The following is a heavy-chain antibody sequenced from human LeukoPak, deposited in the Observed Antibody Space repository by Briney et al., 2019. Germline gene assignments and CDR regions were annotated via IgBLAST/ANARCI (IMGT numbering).Heavy chain of an antibody. V-gene: IGHV3-23*01. D-gene: IGHD6-13*01. CDR3: AKEVAAVGVPYLDY. Sequence: PGGSLRLSCAASGFTFSRYAMSWVRQTPGKGLEWVSGIRESGGNTYYADSVKGRFTISRDNSRSTLYLQMNSLRAEDTAIYLCAKEVAAVGVPYLDYWGQGALVTVSP. CDR2: IRESGGNT. CDR1: GFTFSRYA. J-gene: IGHJ4*02.